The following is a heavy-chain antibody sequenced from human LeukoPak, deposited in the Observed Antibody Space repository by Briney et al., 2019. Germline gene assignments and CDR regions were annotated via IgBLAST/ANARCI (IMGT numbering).Heavy chain of an antibody. CDR3: STGGRRESDSSGFYLFYYGMDV. CDR2: IKGTTDGGTT. CDR1: GFTSSNAW. Sequence: KPGGSLRLSCAASGFTSSNAWMNWVRQAPGKGLGWVGRIKGTTDGGTTDSAAPVKSRFTISRDDSKNTLYLQMDSLKTEDTAVYYCSTGGRRESDSSGFYLFYYGMDVWGQGTTVTVSS. J-gene: IGHJ6*02. D-gene: IGHD3-22*01. V-gene: IGHV3-15*01.